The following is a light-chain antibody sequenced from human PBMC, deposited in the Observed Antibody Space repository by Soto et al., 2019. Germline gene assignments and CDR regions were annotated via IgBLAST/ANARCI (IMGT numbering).Light chain of an antibody. J-gene: IGKJ4*01. Sequence: DSQMTQSLSTLSASVGDRVTITCRASEDIRTWLAWYQQKPGKAPKLLIYSASSLETGVPSRFSGSGYGTEFTLTISSLQPDDFATYYCQQYNSTPLTFAGGSKVDIK. CDR3: QQYNSTPLT. CDR2: SAS. V-gene: IGKV1-5*03. CDR1: EDIRTW.